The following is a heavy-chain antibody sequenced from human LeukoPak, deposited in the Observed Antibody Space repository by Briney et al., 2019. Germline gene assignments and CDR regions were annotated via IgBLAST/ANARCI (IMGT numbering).Heavy chain of an antibody. V-gene: IGHV1-8*01. D-gene: IGHD6-19*01. CDR2: MNPNSGNT. CDR3: ARDGGYAGQWLVY. CDR1: GYTFTSYD. J-gene: IGHJ4*02. Sequence: ASVKVSCKASGYTFTSYDINWVRQATGQGLEWMGWMNPNSGNTGYAQKFQGRVTMTTDTSTSTAYMELRSLRSDDTAVYYCARDGGYAGQWLVYWGQGTLVTVSS.